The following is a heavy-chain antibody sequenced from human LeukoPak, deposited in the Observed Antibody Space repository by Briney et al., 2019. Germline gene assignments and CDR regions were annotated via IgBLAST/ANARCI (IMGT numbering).Heavy chain of an antibody. CDR2: IKQDGSEE. D-gene: IGHD3-22*01. V-gene: IGHV3-7*01. CDR1: GFTFSSYW. J-gene: IGHJ4*02. Sequence: GGSLRLSCAASGFTFSSYWMSWVRQAPGKGLEWVANIKQDGSEEYYVDSVKGRFTISRDNAKNSLYLQMNSLRAEDTAVYYCARDLYYYDSSGYSPSDYWGQGTLVTVSS. CDR3: ARDLYYYDSSGYSPSDY.